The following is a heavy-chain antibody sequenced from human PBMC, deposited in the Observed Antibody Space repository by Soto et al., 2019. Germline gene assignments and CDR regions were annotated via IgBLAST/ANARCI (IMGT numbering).Heavy chain of an antibody. CDR2: ISAYNGNT. CDR3: ARDIPPQWLATFAFDI. J-gene: IGHJ3*02. CDR1: GYTFTSYG. D-gene: IGHD6-19*01. Sequence: ASVKVSCKASGYTFTSYGISWVRQAPGQGLEWMGWISAYNGNTNYAQKLQGRVTMTTDTSTSTAYMELRSLRSDDTAVYYCARDIPPQWLATFAFDIWGQGTMVTVSS. V-gene: IGHV1-18*01.